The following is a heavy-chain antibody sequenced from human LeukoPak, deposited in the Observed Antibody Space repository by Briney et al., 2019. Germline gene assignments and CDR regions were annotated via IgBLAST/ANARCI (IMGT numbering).Heavy chain of an antibody. V-gene: IGHV4-34*01. D-gene: IGHD1-26*01. CDR1: GGSFSGYY. CDR3: ASLVGARNY. J-gene: IGHJ4*02. Sequence: SETLSLTCAVYGGSFSGYYWSWIRQPPGKGLEWIGEINHSGSTNYNPSLKSRVTTSVDTSKNQFSLKLSSVTAADTAVYYCASLVGARNYWGQGTLVTVSS. CDR2: INHSGST.